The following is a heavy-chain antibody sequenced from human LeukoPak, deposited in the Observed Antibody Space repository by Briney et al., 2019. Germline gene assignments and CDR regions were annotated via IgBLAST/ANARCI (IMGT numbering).Heavy chain of an antibody. Sequence: SETLSLTRTVSGDSIISYFWSWIRQPAGKGLEWIGRIHTSGGANYNPSLKSRVTISLDPSKNLFSLKVTSVTAADTAVYFCAREITGPPTYYYYYMDVLGEGTTVTVSS. J-gene: IGHJ6*03. CDR2: IHTSGGA. CDR1: GDSIISYF. CDR3: AREITGPPTYYYYYMDV. D-gene: IGHD2-8*02. V-gene: IGHV4-4*07.